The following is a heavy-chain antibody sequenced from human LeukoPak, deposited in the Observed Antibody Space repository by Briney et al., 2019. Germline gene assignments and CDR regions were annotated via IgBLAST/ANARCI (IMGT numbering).Heavy chain of an antibody. Sequence: GGSLRLSCAASGFTFSSYIMNWVRQAPGKGLEWVAVISYDGSNKYYADSVKGRFTISRDNSKNTLYLQMNSLRAEDTAVYYCARERGPSSGSPLDYWGQGTLVTVSS. CDR1: GFTFSSYI. CDR2: ISYDGSNK. V-gene: IGHV3-30-3*01. J-gene: IGHJ4*02. CDR3: ARERGPSSGSPLDY. D-gene: IGHD6-19*01.